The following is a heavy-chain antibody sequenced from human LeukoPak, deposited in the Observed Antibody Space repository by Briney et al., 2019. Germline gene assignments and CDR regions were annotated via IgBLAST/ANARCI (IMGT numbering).Heavy chain of an antibody. Sequence: ASVKVSCKASGYTFTGYYMHWVRQATGQGLEWMGWMNPNSGNTGYAQKFQGRVTITRNTSISTAYMELSSLRSEDTAVYYCARAESGYDSSYYYYMDVWGKGTTVTVSS. CDR2: MNPNSGNT. J-gene: IGHJ6*03. V-gene: IGHV1-8*03. D-gene: IGHD5-12*01. CDR3: ARAESGYDSSYYYYMDV. CDR1: GYTFTGYY.